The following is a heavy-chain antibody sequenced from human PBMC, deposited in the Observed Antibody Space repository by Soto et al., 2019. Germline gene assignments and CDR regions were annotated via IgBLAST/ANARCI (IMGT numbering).Heavy chain of an antibody. Sequence: SETLSLTCTVSGGSISSGGYYWSWIRQHPGKGLEWIGYIYYSGSTYYNPSLKSRVTISVDTSKNQFSLKLSSVTAADTAVYYCARDGYNWNYGWFDPWGQGTLVTVSS. V-gene: IGHV4-31*03. J-gene: IGHJ5*02. CDR2: IYYSGST. CDR1: GGSISSGGYY. CDR3: ARDGYNWNYGWFDP. D-gene: IGHD1-7*01.